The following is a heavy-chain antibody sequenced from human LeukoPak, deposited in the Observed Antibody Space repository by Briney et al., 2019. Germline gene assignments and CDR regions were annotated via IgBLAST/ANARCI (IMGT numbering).Heavy chain of an antibody. Sequence: GASVKVSCKASGYTFTSYAMHWVRQAPGQRLEWMGWINAGNGNTKYSQKFQGRVTIARDTSASTAYMELSSLRSEDTAMYYCARTLIVVVPAASDYWGQGTLVTVSS. D-gene: IGHD2-2*01. J-gene: IGHJ4*02. CDR3: ARTLIVVVPAASDY. V-gene: IGHV1-3*01. CDR1: GYTFTSYA. CDR2: INAGNGNT.